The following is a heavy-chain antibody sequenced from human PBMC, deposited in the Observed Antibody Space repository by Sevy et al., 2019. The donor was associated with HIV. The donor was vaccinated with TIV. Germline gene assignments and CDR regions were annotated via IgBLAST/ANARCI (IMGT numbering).Heavy chain of an antibody. CDR3: ARVGAARYPYNWFDP. D-gene: IGHD6-6*01. CDR1: GYTFTGYY. Sequence: ASVKVSCKASGYTFTGYYMHWVRQAPGQGLEWMGWINPNSGGTNYAQKFQGRVTMTRDTSINTAYMELSRLRSDDTAVYYCARVGAARYPYNWFDPWGQGTLVTVSS. CDR2: INPNSGGT. V-gene: IGHV1-2*02. J-gene: IGHJ5*02.